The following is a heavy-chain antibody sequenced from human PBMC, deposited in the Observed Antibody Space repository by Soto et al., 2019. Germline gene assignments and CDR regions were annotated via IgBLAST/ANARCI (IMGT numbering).Heavy chain of an antibody. CDR3: ARAGDTGYGAFET. J-gene: IGHJ3*02. CDR2: INHSGST. D-gene: IGHD2-15*01. CDR1: GGSFSGYY. V-gene: IGHV4-34*01. Sequence: SETLSLTCAVYGGSFSGYYWSWIRQPPGKGLEWIGEINHSGSTNYNPSLKSRVTISVDTSKNQFSLKLSSVTAADTAVYYCARAGDTGYGAFETWGKGTMVTVPS.